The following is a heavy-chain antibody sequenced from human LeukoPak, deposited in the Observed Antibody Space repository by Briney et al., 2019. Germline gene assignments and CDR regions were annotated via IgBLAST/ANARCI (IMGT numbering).Heavy chain of an antibody. Sequence: PGGSLRLSCAASGFTVSSNYMSWVRQAPGKGLEWVSVIYSGGSTYYADSVKGRLTISRDNSKNTLYLQMKSLRAEDTALYYCAKDPGGIGPAFAFWGPGTMVTVSS. D-gene: IGHD3-16*01. J-gene: IGHJ3*01. CDR2: IYSGGST. CDR1: GFTVSSNY. CDR3: AKDPGGIGPAFAF. V-gene: IGHV3-53*01.